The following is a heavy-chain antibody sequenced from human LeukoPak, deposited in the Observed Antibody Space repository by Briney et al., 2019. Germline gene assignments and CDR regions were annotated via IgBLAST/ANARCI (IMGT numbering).Heavy chain of an antibody. Sequence: ASVKVSCKASGYTFTSYDINWVRQATGQGLEWMGWMNPNSGNTGYAQKFQGRVTMTRNTSVSTAYMELSSLRSEDTAVYYCARGVVSSVLNCYYYGMDVWGQGTTVTVSS. V-gene: IGHV1-8*01. CDR3: ARGVVSSVLNCYYYGMDV. CDR1: GYTFTSYD. J-gene: IGHJ6*02. D-gene: IGHD2-21*01. CDR2: MNPNSGNT.